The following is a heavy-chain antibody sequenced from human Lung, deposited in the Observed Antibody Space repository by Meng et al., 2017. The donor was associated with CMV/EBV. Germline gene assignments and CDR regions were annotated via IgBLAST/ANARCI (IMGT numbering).Heavy chain of an antibody. CDR2: INPNSGGT. CDR3: ARGSFHFTSKVVLTPGGDAFDL. J-gene: IGHJ3*01. V-gene: IGHV1-2*02. D-gene: IGHD4/OR15-4a*01. CDR1: EYTFTGYY. Sequence: ASVKVSCKASEYTFTGYYMHWVRQAPGQGLEWMGWINPNSGGTSSAQKFQGRVTMTRDTSISTAYMELSSLTPDDTAMFYCARGSFHFTSKVVLTPGGDAFDLWGQGXMVTVSS.